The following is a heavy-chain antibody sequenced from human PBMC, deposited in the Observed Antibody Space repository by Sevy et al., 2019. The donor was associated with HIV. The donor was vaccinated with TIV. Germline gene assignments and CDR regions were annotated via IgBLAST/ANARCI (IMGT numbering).Heavy chain of an antibody. D-gene: IGHD6-13*01. CDR2: IYYSWST. V-gene: IGHV4-31*03. J-gene: IGHJ6*02. Sequence: SETLSLTCTVSGGSISSGGYYWSWIRQHPGKGLEWIGYIYYSWSTYYNPSLKSRVTISVDTSKNQFSLKLSSVTAADTAVYYCARDYSSSWSDYYYYGMDVWGQGTTVTVSS. CDR3: ARDYSSSWSDYYYYGMDV. CDR1: GGSISSGGYY.